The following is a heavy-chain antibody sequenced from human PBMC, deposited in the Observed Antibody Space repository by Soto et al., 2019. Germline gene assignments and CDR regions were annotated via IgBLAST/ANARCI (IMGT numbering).Heavy chain of an antibody. Sequence: QVPLVQSGAEVKKPGASVRVSCKASGYTFTSYTIHWVRQAPGQRFEWMGWINAGNDYRKYSEKFQGRLALTRDTSATTAYMDLSSLRPEDTAVYYCARVRGAAAGDNFAYWGQGTLVTVSS. D-gene: IGHD6-13*01. CDR3: ARVRGAAAGDNFAY. CDR2: INAGNDYR. CDR1: GYTFTSYT. V-gene: IGHV1-3*01. J-gene: IGHJ4*02.